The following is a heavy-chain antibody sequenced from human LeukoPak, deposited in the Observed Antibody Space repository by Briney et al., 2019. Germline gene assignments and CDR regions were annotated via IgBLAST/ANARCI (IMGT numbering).Heavy chain of an antibody. CDR1: GLAFSSYE. V-gene: IGHV3-48*03. J-gene: IGHJ4*02. D-gene: IGHD3-22*01. CDR2: ISSSGSII. CDR3: ARLSANSSAYFFDY. Sequence: AGGSLRHSGSASGLAFSSYEMNWVRQAPVKGLEWVSYISSSGSIIYSADSVKGRFTISRDTSKNTLYLQMNSLRAEDTAVYYCARLSANSSAYFFDYWGQGPWSPSPQ.